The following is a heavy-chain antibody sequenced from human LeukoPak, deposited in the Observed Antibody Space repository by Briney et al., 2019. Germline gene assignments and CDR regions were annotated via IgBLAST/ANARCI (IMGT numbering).Heavy chain of an antibody. V-gene: IGHV1-2*02. CDR2: INPNTGVT. J-gene: IGHJ4*02. CDR3: ASYPRYSSSPPFDY. Sequence: ASVKVSXKASGYTFTGQYMHWVRQAPGQGLEWIGWINPNTGVTNYAQRLQGRVTMTRDTTISTAYMELSRLTSDDTAVYFCASYPRYSSSPPFDYWGQGTLVTVSS. CDR1: GYTFTGQY. D-gene: IGHD6-6*01.